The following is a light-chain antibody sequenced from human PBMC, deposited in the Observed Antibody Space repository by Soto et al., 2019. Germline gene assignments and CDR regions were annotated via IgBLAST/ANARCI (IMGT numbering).Light chain of an antibody. Sequence: DIPMTQSPPTLSASVGDRVTITCRASQIISSWLAWYLQEPGKAPRLLIYNASSLESGVPSRFSGSGSGTEFTLTISSLQPDDFATYYCQQYKTIPSFGQGTKLEI. CDR3: QQYKTIPS. V-gene: IGKV1-5*01. CDR1: QIISSW. CDR2: NAS. J-gene: IGKJ2*01.